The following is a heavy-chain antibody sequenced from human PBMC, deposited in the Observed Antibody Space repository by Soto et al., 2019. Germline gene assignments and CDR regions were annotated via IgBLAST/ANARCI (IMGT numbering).Heavy chain of an antibody. CDR2: IYYSGST. D-gene: IGHD3-22*01. CDR1: GGSISSYY. J-gene: IGHJ4*02. Sequence: ETLSLTCTVSGGSISSYYWSWIRQPPGKGLEWIGYIYYSGSTNYNPSLKSRVTISVDTSKNQFSLKLSSVTAADTAVYYCATLDYYDSSGLDYWGQGTLVTVSS. V-gene: IGHV4-59*01. CDR3: ATLDYYDSSGLDY.